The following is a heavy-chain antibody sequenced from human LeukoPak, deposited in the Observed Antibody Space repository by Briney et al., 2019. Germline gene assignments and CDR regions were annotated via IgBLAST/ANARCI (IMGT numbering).Heavy chain of an antibody. J-gene: IGHJ5*02. CDR3: AREETNPEEKNWFDP. D-gene: IGHD1-1*01. Sequence: GASVKVSCKASGYTFTSYGISWVRQAPGQGLEWMGWISAYNGNTNYAQKLQGRVTMTTDTSTSTAYMELRSLRSDDTAVYYCAREETNPEEKNWFDPWGQGTLVTVSS. V-gene: IGHV1-18*01. CDR1: GYTFTSYG. CDR2: ISAYNGNT.